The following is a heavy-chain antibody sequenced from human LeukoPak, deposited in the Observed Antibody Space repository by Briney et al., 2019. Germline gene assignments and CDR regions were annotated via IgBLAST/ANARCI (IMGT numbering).Heavy chain of an antibody. J-gene: IGHJ6*03. CDR3: ARVNEENYYYYYMDV. CDR1: GFTFSSYW. D-gene: IGHD1-1*01. CDR2: IKQDGNEK. V-gene: IGHV3-7*01. Sequence: PGGSLRLSCAASGFTFSSYWMSWVRQAPGKGLEWVANIKQDGNEKFYVDSVKGRFTISRDNAKNSLYLQMNSLRAEDTAVYYCARVNEENYYYYYMDVWGKGTTVTVSS.